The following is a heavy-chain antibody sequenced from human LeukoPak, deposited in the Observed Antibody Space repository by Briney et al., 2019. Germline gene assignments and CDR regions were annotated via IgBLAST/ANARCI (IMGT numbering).Heavy chain of an antibody. CDR1: GFTFSSYS. Sequence: GGSLRLSCAASGFTFSSYSMNWVRQAPGKGLEWAPSISSSSSYIYYADSVKGRFTISRDNAKNSLYLQMNSLRAEGTAVYYCARDRIQLWLDAFDIWGQGTMVTVSS. CDR2: ISSSSSYI. CDR3: ARDRIQLWLDAFDI. V-gene: IGHV3-21*01. D-gene: IGHD5-18*01. J-gene: IGHJ3*02.